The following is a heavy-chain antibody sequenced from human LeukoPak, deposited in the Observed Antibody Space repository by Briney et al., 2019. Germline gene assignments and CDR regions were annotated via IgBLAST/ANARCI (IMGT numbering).Heavy chain of an antibody. CDR2: INAGNGNT. Sequence: ASVKVSCKASGYTFTSYAMHWVRQAPGQRLEWMGWINAGNGNTKYSQKFQGRVTITRDTSASTAYMELSSLRSEDTAVHYCARDRPPPRPLGAFDIWGQGTMVTVSS. D-gene: IGHD6-6*01. J-gene: IGHJ3*02. V-gene: IGHV1-3*01. CDR1: GYTFTSYA. CDR3: ARDRPPPRPLGAFDI.